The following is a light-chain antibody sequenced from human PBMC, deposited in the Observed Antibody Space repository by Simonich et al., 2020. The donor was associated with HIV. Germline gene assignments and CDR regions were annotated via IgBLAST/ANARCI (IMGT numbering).Light chain of an antibody. CDR3: SSYTSSSTWV. V-gene: IGLV2-11*01. CDR2: DVI. Sequence: QSALTQPRSVSGSPGQSVTISCTGTSSDVGGYNYVSWYQQLPGKAPKLMIFDVIERPSGVPNRFSGSKSGNTASLTISGLQAEDEADYYCSSYTSSSTWVFGGGTKLTVL. CDR1: SSDVGGYNY. J-gene: IGLJ3*02.